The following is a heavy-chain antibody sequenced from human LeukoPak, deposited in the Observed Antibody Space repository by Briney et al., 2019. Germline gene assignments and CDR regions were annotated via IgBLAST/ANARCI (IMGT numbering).Heavy chain of an antibody. CDR1: GGSISNYY. Sequence: SETLSLTCTVSGGSISNYYWNWVRQPPGKGLEWIGYIYDSGDTNFDPSLKSRVTISIDTSKNQFSLRVTSVTAADTAVYFCARGGWAAGYNYEFDYWGQGTLVTVSS. V-gene: IGHV4-59*01. CDR2: IYDSGDT. CDR3: ARGGWAAGYNYEFDY. J-gene: IGHJ4*02. D-gene: IGHD5-24*01.